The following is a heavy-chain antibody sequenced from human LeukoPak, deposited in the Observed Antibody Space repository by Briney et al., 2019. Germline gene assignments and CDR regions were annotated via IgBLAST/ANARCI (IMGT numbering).Heavy chain of an antibody. CDR2: IYTSGST. D-gene: IGHD4-17*01. CDR3: ARDFLHDYGDQSAFDI. Sequence: SETLSLTCTVSGGSISSYYWSWIRQPAGKGLEWIGRIYTSGSTNYNPSLKSRVTMSVGTSKNQFSLKLSSVTAADTAVYYCARDFLHDYGDQSAFDIWGQGTMVTVSS. J-gene: IGHJ3*02. CDR1: GGSISSYY. V-gene: IGHV4-4*07.